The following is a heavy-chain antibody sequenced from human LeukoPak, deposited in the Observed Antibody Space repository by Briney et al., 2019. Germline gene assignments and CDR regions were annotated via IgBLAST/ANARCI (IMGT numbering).Heavy chain of an antibody. CDR2: FDPEDDRG. CDR1: GYRLTELY. Sequence: ASVKVSCKVSGYRLTELYVYWVRQAPGEGPEWMGGFDPEDDRGIYAQKFQGRVTMTEDTSTNTAYMELSSLRSEDSAMYYCAAPSARSTVTTWSAFDLWGQGTMVTVSS. V-gene: IGHV1-24*01. CDR3: AAPSARSTVTTWSAFDL. J-gene: IGHJ3*01. D-gene: IGHD4-17*01.